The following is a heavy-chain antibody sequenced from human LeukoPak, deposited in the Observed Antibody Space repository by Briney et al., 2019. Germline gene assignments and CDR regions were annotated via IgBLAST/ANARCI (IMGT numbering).Heavy chain of an antibody. V-gene: IGHV1-3*01. CDR1: GYTFTSYA. J-gene: IGHJ5*02. Sequence: ASVKVSCKASGYTFTSYAMHWVRQAPGQRLEWMGWINAGNGNTKYSQKFQGRVTITRGTSASTAYMELSSLRSEDTAVYYCARDRAIAAADLTWFDPWGQGTLVTVSS. CDR2: INAGNGNT. D-gene: IGHD6-13*01. CDR3: ARDRAIAAADLTWFDP.